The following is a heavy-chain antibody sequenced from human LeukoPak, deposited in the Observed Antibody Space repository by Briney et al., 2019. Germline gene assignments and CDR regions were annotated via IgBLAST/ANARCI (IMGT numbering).Heavy chain of an antibody. Sequence: GGSLRLSCAASGFTFSTYWMSWVRQAPGKGLEWVANIRQGGSEKYYVDSVKGRFTISRDNADNSLYLQMNGLKPEDTAVYYCARSYNVLTAFDYWGQGTLVTVSS. CDR1: GFTFSTYW. V-gene: IGHV3-7*03. D-gene: IGHD3-9*01. CDR3: ARSYNVLTAFDY. CDR2: IRQGGSEK. J-gene: IGHJ4*02.